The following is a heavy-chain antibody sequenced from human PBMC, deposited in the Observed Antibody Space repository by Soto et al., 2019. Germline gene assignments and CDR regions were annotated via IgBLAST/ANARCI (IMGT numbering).Heavy chain of an antibody. D-gene: IGHD2-2*01. CDR2: MNPNSGNT. CDR3: ARGRVPAAMYGYVYYYYYMDV. J-gene: IGHJ6*03. V-gene: IGHV1-8*01. CDR1: GYTFTSYD. Sequence: GASVKVSCKASGYTFTSYDINWVRQATGQGLEWMGWMNPNSGNTGYAQKFQGRVTMTSNTSISTAYMELSSLRSEDTAVYYCARGRVPAAMYGYVYYYYYMDVWGKGTTVTVS.